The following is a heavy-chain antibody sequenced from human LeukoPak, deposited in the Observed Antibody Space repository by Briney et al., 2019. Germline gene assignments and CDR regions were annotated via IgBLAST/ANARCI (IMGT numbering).Heavy chain of an antibody. V-gene: IGHV5-51*01. Sequence: GESLKISXKGSGYSFSGYWIGWVRQIHGKGLEWMGIIFPRDSDTTYSPSFQGQATMSVDKSINTAYLQWSSLRASDTAMYYCVRLGDTDFWSGYYYDNWGQGTLVTVSS. CDR1: GYSFSGYW. CDR2: IFPRDSDT. D-gene: IGHD3-3*01. J-gene: IGHJ4*02. CDR3: VRLGDTDFWSGYYYDN.